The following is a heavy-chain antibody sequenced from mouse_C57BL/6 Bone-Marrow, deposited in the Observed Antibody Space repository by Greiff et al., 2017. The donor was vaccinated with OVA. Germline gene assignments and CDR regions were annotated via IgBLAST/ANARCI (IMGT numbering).Heavy chain of an antibody. CDR3: ARHDYYGSSPLYFDY. J-gene: IGHJ2*01. D-gene: IGHD1-1*01. V-gene: IGHV5-6*01. CDR1: GFTFSSYG. CDR2: ISSGGSYT. Sequence: EVQLMESGGDLVKPGGSLKLSCAASGFTFSSYGMSWVRQTPDKRLEWVATISSGGSYTYYPDSVKGRFTISRDNAKNTLYLQMSSLKSEDTAMYYCARHDYYGSSPLYFDYWGQGTTLTVSS.